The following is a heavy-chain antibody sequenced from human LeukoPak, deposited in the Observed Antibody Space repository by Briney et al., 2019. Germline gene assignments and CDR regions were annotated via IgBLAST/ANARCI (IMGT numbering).Heavy chain of an antibody. Sequence: GASVKVSCKASGGTFSSYATSWVRQAPGQGLEWMGGIIPIFGTANYAQKFQGRVTITTDESTSTAYMELSSLRSEDTAVYYCASSGLSSSSSNFDYWGQGTLVTVSS. D-gene: IGHD6-6*01. V-gene: IGHV1-69*05. CDR2: IIPIFGTA. CDR3: ASSGLSSSSSNFDY. J-gene: IGHJ4*02. CDR1: GGTFSSYA.